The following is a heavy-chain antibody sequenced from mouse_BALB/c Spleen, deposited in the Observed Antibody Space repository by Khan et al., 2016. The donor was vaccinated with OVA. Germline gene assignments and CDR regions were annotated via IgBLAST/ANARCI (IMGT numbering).Heavy chain of an antibody. V-gene: IGHV14-1*02. Sequence: EVQLKESGAELVRPGALVKLSCKASGFNIKDYYMHWVKQRPEQGLVWIGRIDPENGNTIYDPKFQGKASITSDTSSNTVYLQLSSLTSEDTAVYYCTRDGYSPWFAYWGQGTLVTVSA. CDR1: GFNIKDYY. D-gene: IGHD2-3*01. CDR3: TRDGYSPWFAY. CDR2: IDPENGNT. J-gene: IGHJ3*01.